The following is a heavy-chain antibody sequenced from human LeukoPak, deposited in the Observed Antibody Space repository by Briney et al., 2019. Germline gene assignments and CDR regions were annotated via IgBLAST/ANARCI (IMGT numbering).Heavy chain of an antibody. D-gene: IGHD6-19*01. Sequence: ASVKVSCKASGYTFTSYDINWVRQATGQGLEWMGIINPSGGSTSYAQKFQGRVTMTRDMSTSTVYMELSGLRSEDTAVYYCARDAAVAGTSGCFDYWGQGTLVTVSS. CDR1: GYTFTSYD. V-gene: IGHV1-46*01. CDR3: ARDAAVAGTSGCFDY. J-gene: IGHJ4*02. CDR2: INPSGGST.